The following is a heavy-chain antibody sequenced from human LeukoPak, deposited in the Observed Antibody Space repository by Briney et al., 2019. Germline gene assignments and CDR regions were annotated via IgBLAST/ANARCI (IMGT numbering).Heavy chain of an antibody. V-gene: IGHV4-39*07. J-gene: IGHJ4*02. Sequence: SETLSLTCTVSGGSISSSSYYWGWIRQPPGKGLEWIGSIYYSGSTYYNPSLKSRVTISVDTSKNHFSLKLSSVTAADTAVYSCASQGYYYQSSGYYYFDYWGQGTLVTVSS. CDR3: ASQGYYYQSSGYYYFDY. CDR2: IYYSGST. CDR1: GGSISSSSYY. D-gene: IGHD3-22*01.